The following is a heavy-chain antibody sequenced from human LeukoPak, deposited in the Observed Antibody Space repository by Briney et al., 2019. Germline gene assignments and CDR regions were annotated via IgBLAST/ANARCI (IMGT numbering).Heavy chain of an antibody. CDR2: INPSGGST. V-gene: IGHV1-46*01. J-gene: IGHJ6*03. D-gene: IGHD3-10*01. CDR3: ARMSQYYYGSGSFMDV. CDR1: GYTFTSYY. Sequence: ASVKVSCKASGYTFTSYYMHWVRQAPGQGLEWMGIINPSGGSTGYAQKFQGRVTMTRDMSTSTVYMELSSLRSEDTAVYYCARMSQYYYGSGSFMDVWGKGTTVTVSS.